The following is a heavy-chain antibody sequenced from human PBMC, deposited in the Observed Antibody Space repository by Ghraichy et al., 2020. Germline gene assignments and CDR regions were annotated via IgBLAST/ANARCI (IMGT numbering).Heavy chain of an antibody. D-gene: IGHD6-19*01. Sequence: SQTLSLTCAISGDSVSSNSAAWNWMRQSPSRGLEWLGRTYSRSKWYNEYAVSVKSRITINPDTSKNQFSLQLNSVTPEDTAVYYCARSKGKKGVAGSSWFDPWGQGTLVTVSS. CDR3: ARSKGKKGVAGSSWFDP. J-gene: IGHJ5*02. CDR1: GDSVSSNSAA. V-gene: IGHV6-1*01. CDR2: TYSRSKWYN.